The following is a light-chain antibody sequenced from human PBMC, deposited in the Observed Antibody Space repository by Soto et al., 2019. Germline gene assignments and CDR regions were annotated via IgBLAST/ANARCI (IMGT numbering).Light chain of an antibody. CDR2: GAS. Sequence: EIVMTQSPATLSVSPGERATLSCRASQSVSSNLAWYLQKPGQAPRLLIYGASTRATGVPARFSGSGSGTEFTLTINSLQSEDFAVYFCHQYNNWPITFGQGTRLEIK. CDR3: HQYNNWPIT. J-gene: IGKJ5*01. V-gene: IGKV3-15*01. CDR1: QSVSSN.